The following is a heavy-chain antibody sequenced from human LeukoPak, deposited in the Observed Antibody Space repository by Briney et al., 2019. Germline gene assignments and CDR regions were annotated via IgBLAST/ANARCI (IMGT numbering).Heavy chain of an antibody. J-gene: IGHJ6*03. CDR3: ARYPGADYYDYMDV. CDR2: ISGSGGST. V-gene: IGHV3-23*01. CDR1: GFTFSSYA. D-gene: IGHD3-10*01. Sequence: GGSLTLSCAASGFTFSSYAMSWVRQAPGKGLAWVSAISGSGGSTYYAASVKGRFTISRDNSKNPLYLQMNSVRAEDTAVYYCARYPGADYYDYMDVWGKGPTVTVSS.